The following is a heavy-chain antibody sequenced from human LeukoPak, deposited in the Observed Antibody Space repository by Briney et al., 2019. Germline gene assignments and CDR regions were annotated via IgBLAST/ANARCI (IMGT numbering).Heavy chain of an antibody. V-gene: IGHV4-34*01. CDR2: INHSGST. J-gene: IGHJ3*02. D-gene: IGHD5-12*01. CDR3: ARVDVVATIGAFDI. Sequence: KPSETLSLTCAVYGGSFSGYYWSWIRQPPGKGLEWIGEINHSGSTNYNPSLESRVTISVDTSKNQFSLKLSSVTAADTAVYYCARVDVVATIGAFDIWGQGTMVTVSS. CDR1: GGSFSGYY.